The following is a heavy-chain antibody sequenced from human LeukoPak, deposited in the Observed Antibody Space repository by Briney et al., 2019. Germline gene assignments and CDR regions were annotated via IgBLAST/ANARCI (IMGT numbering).Heavy chain of an antibody. Sequence: ASVKVSCKASGYTFAGYCIHWVRQAPGQGLEWIGRINPNSDGTDYAQKFQGRVTMTRGTSINTAYMDLTRLTSDDTAIYYCARDTMVRDWFDPWGQGTLVTVSS. CDR3: ARDTMVRDWFDP. J-gene: IGHJ5*02. CDR1: GYTFAGYC. CDR2: INPNSDGT. V-gene: IGHV1-2*02. D-gene: IGHD4/OR15-4a*01.